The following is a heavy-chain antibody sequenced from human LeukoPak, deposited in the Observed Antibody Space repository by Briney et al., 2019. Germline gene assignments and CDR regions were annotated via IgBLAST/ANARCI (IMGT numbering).Heavy chain of an antibody. J-gene: IGHJ3*02. D-gene: IGHD4-17*01. CDR2: ITSSSSYT. CDR1: GFTFSDFY. V-gene: IGHV3-11*05. CDR3: ARDGDSPRDDAFDI. Sequence: PGGSLRLSCAASGFTFSDFYMSWIRQAPGEGLEWVSYITSSSSYTNYADSVQGRFTISRDNANNSLYLHMNSLRAEDTAVYYCARDGDSPRDDAFDIWGQGTMVTVSS.